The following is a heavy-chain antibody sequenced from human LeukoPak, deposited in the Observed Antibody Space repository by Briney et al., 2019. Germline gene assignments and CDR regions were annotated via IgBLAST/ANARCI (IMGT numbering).Heavy chain of an antibody. CDR2: IYYSGST. CDR1: GGSISSSSYY. V-gene: IGHV4-39*01. CDR3: ARHGGFCSSTSCPNWFDP. D-gene: IGHD2-2*01. Sequence: SETLSLTCTVSGGSISSSSYYWGWIRQPPGKGLEWIGSIYYSGSTYYNPSLKSRVTISVDTSKNQFSLELSSVTAAGTAVYYCARHGGFCSSTSCPNWFDPWGQGTLVTVSS. J-gene: IGHJ5*02.